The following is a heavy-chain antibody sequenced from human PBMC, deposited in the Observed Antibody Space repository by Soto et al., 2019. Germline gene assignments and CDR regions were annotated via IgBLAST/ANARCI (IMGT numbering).Heavy chain of an antibody. CDR2: MNPNSGNT. D-gene: IGHD6-13*01. CDR3: AKSSWYSWFDP. Sequence: ASVKVSCKASGYTFTSYDINWVRQATGQGLEWMGWMNPNSGNTGHAQKFQGRVTMTRNTSISTAYMELSSLRSADTAVYYCAKSSWYSWFDPWGQGTLVTVSS. CDR1: GYTFTSYD. V-gene: IGHV1-8*01. J-gene: IGHJ5*02.